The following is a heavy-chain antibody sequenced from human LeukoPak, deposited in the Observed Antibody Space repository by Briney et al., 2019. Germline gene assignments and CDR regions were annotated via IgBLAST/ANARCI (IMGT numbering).Heavy chain of an antibody. Sequence: GGSLRLSSAASGFTFSSYAMTWVRQAPGKGLEWVSTISNSGSNTYYADFVKGRFTISRDNSGNTLYLQMNSLRAEDTAVYYCAKRTPSGTFYFDYWGQGTLVTVSS. D-gene: IGHD2-15*01. CDR3: AKRTPSGTFYFDY. CDR1: GFTFSSYA. CDR2: ISNSGSNT. J-gene: IGHJ4*02. V-gene: IGHV3-23*01.